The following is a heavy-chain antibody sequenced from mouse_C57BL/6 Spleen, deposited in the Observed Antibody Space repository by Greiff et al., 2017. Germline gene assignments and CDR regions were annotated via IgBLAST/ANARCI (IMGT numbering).Heavy chain of an antibody. J-gene: IGHJ4*01. Sequence: QVQLQQPGAELVRPGTSVKLSCKASGYTFTSYWMHWVKQRPGQGLEWIGVIDPSDSYTNYNQKFKGKATLTVDTSSSTAYMQLSSLTSEDSAVYYCARPGQLRLLYYAMDYWGQGTSVTVSS. CDR3: ARPGQLRLLYYAMDY. D-gene: IGHD3-2*02. CDR1: GYTFTSYW. CDR2: IDPSDSYT. V-gene: IGHV1-59*01.